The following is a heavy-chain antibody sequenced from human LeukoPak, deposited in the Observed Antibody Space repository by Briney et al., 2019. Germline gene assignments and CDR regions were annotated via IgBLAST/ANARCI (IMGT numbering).Heavy chain of an antibody. J-gene: IGHJ4*02. V-gene: IGHV1-46*01. CDR3: ARDPPPSRYSYGQYYFDY. Sequence: ASVKVSCKASGYTFTSYYMHWVRQAPGQGLEWMGIINPSGGSTSYAQKFQGRVTMTRDMSTSTVYMELSSLRSEDPAVYYWARDPPPSRYSYGQYYFDYWGQGTLVTVSS. CDR1: GYTFTSYY. CDR2: INPSGGST. D-gene: IGHD5-18*01.